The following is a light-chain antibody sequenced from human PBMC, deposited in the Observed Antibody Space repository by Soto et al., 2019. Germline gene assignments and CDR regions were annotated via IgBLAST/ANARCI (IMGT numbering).Light chain of an antibody. CDR2: SNN. J-gene: IGLJ2*01. V-gene: IGLV1-44*01. Sequence: QSVLTQPPSASGTPGQRVTISCSGSSSNIGINTVNWYQQLPGTAPKLIIYSNNQRPSGVPDRFSGSKSGTSASLAISGLQSEDEADYYCAAWDDSLNGVVFGGGTKLTVL. CDR1: SSNIGINT. CDR3: AAWDDSLNGVV.